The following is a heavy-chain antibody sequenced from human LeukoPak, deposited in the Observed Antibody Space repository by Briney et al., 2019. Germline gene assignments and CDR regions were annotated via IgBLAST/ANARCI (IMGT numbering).Heavy chain of an antibody. J-gene: IGHJ6*03. V-gene: IGHV4-34*01. D-gene: IGHD3-3*01. CDR3: ARGNPVWDLEWLLFDYYYMDV. CDR1: GGSFIGYY. CDR2: INHSGST. Sequence: NPSETLSLTCAVYGGSFIGYYWSWIRQPPGKGLEWIREINHSGSTNYNPSLKSRVTISVDTSKNQFSLKLSSVTAADTAVYYCARGNPVWDLEWLLFDYYYMDVWGKGTTVTVSS.